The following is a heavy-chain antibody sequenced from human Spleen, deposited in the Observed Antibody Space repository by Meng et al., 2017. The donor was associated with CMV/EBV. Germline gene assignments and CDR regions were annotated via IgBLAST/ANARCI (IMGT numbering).Heavy chain of an antibody. CDR2: IYPADSDT. J-gene: IGHJ3*02. CDR1: GYSFTSYW. V-gene: IGHV5-51*01. CDR3: ARRGYGEIDAFDI. Sequence: KVSCKGSGYSFTSYWIGWVRQMPGKGLEWMGIIYPADSDTRYSPSFQGQVTISADKSISTAYLQWSSLKASDTAMYYCARRGYGEIDAFDIWGQGTKVTVSS. D-gene: IGHD5-12*01.